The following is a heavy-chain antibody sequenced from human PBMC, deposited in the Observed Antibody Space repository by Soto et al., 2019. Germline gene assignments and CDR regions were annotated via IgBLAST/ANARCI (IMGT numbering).Heavy chain of an antibody. CDR3: ARDRTEYYYGMDV. Sequence: EVQLVESGGGLIQPGGSLRLSCAASGFTVSSNYMSWVRQAPRKGLEWVSVIYSGGATYYADSVKGRFTISRDISKNTVSRQMNSLRAEDTAVYYCARDRTEYYYGMDVWGQGATVTVSS. V-gene: IGHV3-53*01. J-gene: IGHJ6*02. CDR1: GFTVSSNY. CDR2: IYSGGAT.